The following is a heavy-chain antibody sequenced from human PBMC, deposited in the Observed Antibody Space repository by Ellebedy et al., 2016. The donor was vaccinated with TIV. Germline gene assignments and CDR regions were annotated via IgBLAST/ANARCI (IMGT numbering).Heavy chain of an antibody. CDR1: GFSLSSNAVG. CDR3: VHNNYYDNDSYYYLPY. J-gene: IGHJ4*02. Sequence: SGPTLVKPTQTLTLTCSFSGFSLSSNAVGVSWIRQTPGKALEWLTLVYWDGSKVYSPSLESRLTITEDTSKNQVVLTMTDMDPVDTATYYCVHNNYYDNDSYYYLPYWGQGTLVTVSS. D-gene: IGHD3-22*01. CDR2: VYWDGSK. V-gene: IGHV2-5*02.